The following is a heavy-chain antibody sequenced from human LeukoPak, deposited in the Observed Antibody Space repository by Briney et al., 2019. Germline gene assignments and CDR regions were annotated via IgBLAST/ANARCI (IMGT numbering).Heavy chain of an antibody. V-gene: IGHV4-59*01. CDR3: ARQRNWNEFYYYYGMDV. CDR2: IYYSGST. J-gene: IGHJ6*02. CDR1: GGSISSYY. Sequence: SETLSLTCTVSGGSISSYYWSWIRQPPGKGLEWIGYIYYSGSTNYNPSLKSRVTISVDTPKNQFSLKLSSVTAADTAVYYCARQRNWNEFYYYYGMDVWGQGTTVTVSS. D-gene: IGHD1-1*01.